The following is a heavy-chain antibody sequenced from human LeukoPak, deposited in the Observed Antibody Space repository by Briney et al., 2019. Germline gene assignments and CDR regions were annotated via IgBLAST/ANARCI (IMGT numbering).Heavy chain of an antibody. CDR1: GFTFSSYG. V-gene: IGHV3-30*18. Sequence: GGSLRLSCAASGFTFSSYGMHWVRQAPGKGLEWVAVISYDGSNKCYADSVKGRFTISRDNSKNTLYLQMNSLRAEDTAVYYCAKAPSAPYFDYWGQGTLVTVSS. CDR2: ISYDGSNK. CDR3: AKAPSAPYFDY. J-gene: IGHJ4*02.